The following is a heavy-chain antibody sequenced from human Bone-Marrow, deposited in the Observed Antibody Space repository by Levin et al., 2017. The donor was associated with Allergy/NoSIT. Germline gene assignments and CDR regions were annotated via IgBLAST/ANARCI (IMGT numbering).Heavy chain of an antibody. CDR2: ISAYNGNT. D-gene: IGHD4-11*01. CDR3: ARDRLTTRPVGWFDP. CDR1: GYTFTSYG. V-gene: IGHV1-18*01. Sequence: PGESLKISCKASGYTFTSYGISWVRQAPGQGLEWMGWISAYNGNTNYAQKLQGRVTMTTDTSTSTAYMELRSLRSDDTAVYYCARDRLTTRPVGWFDPWGQGTLVTVSS. J-gene: IGHJ5*02.